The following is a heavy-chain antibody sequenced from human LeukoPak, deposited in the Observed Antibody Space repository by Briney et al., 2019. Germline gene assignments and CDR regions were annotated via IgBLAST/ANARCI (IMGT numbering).Heavy chain of an antibody. J-gene: IGHJ4*02. D-gene: IGHD2-2*01. Sequence: GGSLRLSCAASGFTFSSYGMHWVRQAPGKGLEWAAFIRYDGSNKYYADSVKGRFTISRDNSKNTLYLQMNSLRAEDTAVYYCAKDLRVVVPAAPADYWGQGTLVTVSS. CDR1: GFTFSSYG. CDR3: AKDLRVVVPAAPADY. V-gene: IGHV3-30*02. CDR2: IRYDGSNK.